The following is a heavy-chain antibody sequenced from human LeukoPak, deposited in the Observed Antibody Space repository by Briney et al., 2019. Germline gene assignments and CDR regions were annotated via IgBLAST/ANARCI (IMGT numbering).Heavy chain of an antibody. CDR2: IYPGDSDT. D-gene: IGHD3-22*01. CDR1: GYSFTSYW. Sequence: GESLKISCKGSGYSFTSYWIGWVRQMPGKGLEWMGVIYPGDSDTRYSPSFQGQVTISADKSISTAYLQWSSLKASDTAMYYCARCSEKDYYDGSAPADYWGQGTLVTVSS. V-gene: IGHV5-51*01. J-gene: IGHJ4*02. CDR3: ARCSEKDYYDGSAPADY.